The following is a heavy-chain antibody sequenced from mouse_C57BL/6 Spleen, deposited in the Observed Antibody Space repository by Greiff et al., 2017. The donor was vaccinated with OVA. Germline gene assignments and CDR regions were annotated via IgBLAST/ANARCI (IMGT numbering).Heavy chain of an antibody. CDR2: INPSNGGT. CDR1: GYTFTSYW. J-gene: IGHJ2*01. CDR3: ARGGGYYTFDY. Sequence: QVQLKQSGTELVKPGASVKLSCKASGYTFTSYWMHWVKQRPGQGLEWIGNINPSNGGTNYNEKFKSKATLTVDKSSSTAYMQLSSLTSEDSAVYYCARGGGYYTFDYWGQGTTLTVSS. D-gene: IGHD2-12*01. V-gene: IGHV1-53*01.